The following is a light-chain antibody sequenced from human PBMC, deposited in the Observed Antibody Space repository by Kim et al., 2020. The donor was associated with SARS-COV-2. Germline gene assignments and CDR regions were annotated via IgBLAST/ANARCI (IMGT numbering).Light chain of an antibody. Sequence: EIVLTQSPGTLSLSPGERATLSCRASQSVASNHLAWFQQKPGQAPRLLIYGTSSRVTGIPDRFSASESGTDFTLTISRLEPEDFAVYYCQQYDRSPYTFGQGTKLDI. V-gene: IGKV3-20*01. J-gene: IGKJ2*01. CDR3: QQYDRSPYT. CDR2: GTS. CDR1: QSVASNH.